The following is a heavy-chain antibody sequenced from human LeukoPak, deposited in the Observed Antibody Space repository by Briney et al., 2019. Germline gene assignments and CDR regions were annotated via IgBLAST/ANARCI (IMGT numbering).Heavy chain of an antibody. D-gene: IGHD3-22*01. CDR1: GGSISSYY. Sequence: SETLSLTCTVSGGSISSYYWSWIRQPPGKGLEWIGYIYYSVSTNYNPSLKSRVTISVDTSKNQFSLKLSSVTAADTAVYYCARGADSSGYYSIFYFDYWGQGTLVTVSS. J-gene: IGHJ4*02. CDR3: ARGADSSGYYSIFYFDY. V-gene: IGHV4-59*01. CDR2: IYYSVST.